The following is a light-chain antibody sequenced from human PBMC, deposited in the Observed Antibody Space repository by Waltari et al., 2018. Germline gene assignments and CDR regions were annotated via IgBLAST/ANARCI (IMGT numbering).Light chain of an antibody. V-gene: IGLV2-14*01. Sequence: QSALPQPASVSGSPGQSLTISCPATTSHLGRYNYVSWYQQHPGKAPKLMVYDVSSRHSGVSNRFSGSKSGNTASLTISGLQAEDEADYYCSSFTSSSTWVFGGGTKLTVL. J-gene: IGLJ3*02. CDR3: SSFTSSSTWV. CDR1: TSHLGRYNY. CDR2: DVS.